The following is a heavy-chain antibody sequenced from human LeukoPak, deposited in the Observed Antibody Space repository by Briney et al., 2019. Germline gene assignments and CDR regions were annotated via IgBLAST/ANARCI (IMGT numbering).Heavy chain of an antibody. CDR3: VRDQISMIVVLYYYMDV. J-gene: IGHJ6*03. D-gene: IGHD3-22*01. CDR1: GGSFSGYY. V-gene: IGHV4-34*01. Sequence: SETLSLTCAVYGGSFSGYYWSWIRQPPGKGLEWIGEINHSGSTNYNPSLKSRVTISVDTSKNQFSLKLSSVTAADTAVYYCVRDQISMIVVLYYYMDVWGKGTTVTVSS. CDR2: INHSGST.